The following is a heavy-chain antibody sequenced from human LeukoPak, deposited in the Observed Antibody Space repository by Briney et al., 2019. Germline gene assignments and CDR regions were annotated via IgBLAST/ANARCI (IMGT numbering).Heavy chain of an antibody. D-gene: IGHD4-11*01. V-gene: IGHV3-48*02. CDR1: GFAFNTYS. CDR2: ITTTGTSK. CDR3: VRDAAYSAFNM. J-gene: IGHJ3*02. Sequence: GGSLRLSCAASGFAFNTYSMNWVRQASGKGLQWVSSITTTGTSKYYADFVKGRFTTSRDNAKNSLYLQMDSLRDEDTAVYYCVRDAAYSAFNMWGQGTMVTVSS.